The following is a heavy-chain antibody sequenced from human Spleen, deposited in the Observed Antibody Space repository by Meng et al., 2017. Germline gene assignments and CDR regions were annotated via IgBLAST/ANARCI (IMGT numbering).Heavy chain of an antibody. CDR3: ARARDGGGWFDY. D-gene: IGHD5-24*01. V-gene: IGHV4-31*01. Sequence: QGPLQESGPGPVTPSQTLSLPCTVSGGSSIRGGSYWSWIRQHPGKGLEWIGYIYYSGSTYYNPSLKSLVTISVDTSKNQFSLKLSSVTAADTAVYYCARARDGGGWFDYWGQGTLVTVSS. CDR2: IYYSGST. J-gene: IGHJ4*02. CDR1: GGSSIRGGSY.